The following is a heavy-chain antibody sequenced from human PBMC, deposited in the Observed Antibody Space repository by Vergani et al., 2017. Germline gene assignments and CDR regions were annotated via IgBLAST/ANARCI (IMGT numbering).Heavy chain of an antibody. CDR3: AKHKEQLVPENYYYYYYMDV. Sequence: QLQLQESDPGLVKPSETLSLTCTVSGGSIRSTFYYWGWIRQPPGKGLEWIGTIYYSGRTYYNPSLKSRVTISVDTSKNQFSLKLNSVTAADTAVYYCAKHKEQLVPENYYYYYYMDVWGKGTTVTVSS. J-gene: IGHJ6*03. V-gene: IGHV4-39*01. CDR1: GGSIRSTFYY. CDR2: IYYSGRT. D-gene: IGHD6-13*01.